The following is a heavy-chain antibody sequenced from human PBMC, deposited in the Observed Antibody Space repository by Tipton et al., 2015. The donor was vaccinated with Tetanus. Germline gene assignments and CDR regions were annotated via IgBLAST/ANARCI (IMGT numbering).Heavy chain of an antibody. CDR2: IYESGTT. Sequence: TLSLTCTVSGGSINNYYWSWIRQPPGKTLEWIGYIYESGTTHYNPSLKSRVTLSLDMSKNHVYLNLTSVTAADTAVYYCARRSYCSSIRCFDAFYLWGQGSMFTVFS. D-gene: IGHD2-2*01. CDR1: GGSINNYY. CDR3: ARRSYCSSIRCFDAFYL. V-gene: IGHV4-59*01. J-gene: IGHJ3*01.